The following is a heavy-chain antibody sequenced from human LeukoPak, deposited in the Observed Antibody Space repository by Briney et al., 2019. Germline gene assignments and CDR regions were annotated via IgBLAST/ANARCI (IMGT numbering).Heavy chain of an antibody. CDR1: GDSISSDYF. D-gene: IGHD1-26*01. J-gene: IGHJ6*03. CDR2: IFHGGRT. CDR3: AREREYYYMDV. V-gene: IGHV4-38-2*02. Sequence: SETLSLTCDVSGDSISSDYFWAWIRQPPGKGLEYTGSIFHGGRTFYNPALQSRLTISEDTSKNRFSLKLSSVTTSDTAVYYCAREREYYYMDVWGKGTTVRVSS.